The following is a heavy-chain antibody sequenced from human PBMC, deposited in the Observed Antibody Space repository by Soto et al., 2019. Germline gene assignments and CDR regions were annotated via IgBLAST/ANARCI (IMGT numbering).Heavy chain of an antibody. J-gene: IGHJ6*02. Sequence: QVQLVQSGAEVKKPGSSVKVSCKASGGTFSSYAISWVRQAPGQGLEWMGGIIPIFGTANYAQKFQGRVTIPADESTSTAYMELSSLRSEETAVYYCARTRVRYCISTSCYAEYYYYGMDVWGQGTTVTVSS. CDR2: IIPIFGTA. CDR3: ARTRVRYCISTSCYAEYYYYGMDV. CDR1: GGTFSSYA. V-gene: IGHV1-69*01. D-gene: IGHD2-2*01.